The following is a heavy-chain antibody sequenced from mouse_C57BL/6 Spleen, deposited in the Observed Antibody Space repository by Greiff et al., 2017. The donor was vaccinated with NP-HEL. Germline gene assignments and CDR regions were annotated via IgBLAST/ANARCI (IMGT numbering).Heavy chain of an antibody. J-gene: IGHJ2*01. CDR2: IDPSDSYT. CDR3: ARGGGPITTVVADFDY. Sequence: VQLQQPGAELVMPGASVKLSCKASGYTFTSYWMHWVKQRPGQGLEWIGEIDPSDSYTNYNQKFKGKSTLTVDKSSSTAYMQLSSLTSEDSAVYYCARGGGPITTVVADFDYWGQGTTLTVSS. V-gene: IGHV1-69*01. CDR1: GYTFTSYW. D-gene: IGHD1-1*01.